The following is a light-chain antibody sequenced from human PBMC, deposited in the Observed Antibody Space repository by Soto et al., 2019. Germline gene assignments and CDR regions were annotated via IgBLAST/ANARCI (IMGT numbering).Light chain of an antibody. CDR3: QESPNSPLA. J-gene: IGKJ4*01. CDR2: GAS. CDR1: QSVTSN. Sequence: SCRASQSVTSNLAWYQQRPGQPPRLIIFGASTRATGIPARFSVCGSGDDIRLRTAGLESEEFRASYRQESPNSPLAFGGGTKVDIK. V-gene: IGKV3-15*01.